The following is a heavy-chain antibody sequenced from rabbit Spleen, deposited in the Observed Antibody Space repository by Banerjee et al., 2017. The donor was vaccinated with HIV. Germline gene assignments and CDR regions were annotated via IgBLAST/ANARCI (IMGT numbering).Heavy chain of an antibody. J-gene: IGHJ4*01. CDR3: ARFGYGADNGYGYGDL. V-gene: IGHV1S43*01. CDR2: IYAAEGRT. D-gene: IGHD6-1*01. CDR1: GIDFNGYYY. Sequence: QEQLEESGGGLVKPEGSLTLTCTASGIDFNGYYYMCWVRQAPGKGLEWIGYIYAAEGRTYYASWVNGRFTISSDNAQNTVDLQMNRLTAADTATYFCARFGYGADNGYGYGDLWGQGTLVTVS.